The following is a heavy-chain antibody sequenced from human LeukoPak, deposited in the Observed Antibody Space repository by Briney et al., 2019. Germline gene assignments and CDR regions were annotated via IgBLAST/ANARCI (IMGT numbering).Heavy chain of an antibody. D-gene: IGHD2-8*01. Sequence: PGGSLSLSCAASGFTLSSYDMHWVRQATGKGLEWVSAIGTAGDTYYPGSVKGRFTISRENAKNSLYLQMNSLRAGDTAVYYCARVGCINGEDPVWCAFDIWGQGTMVTVSS. CDR1: GFTLSSYD. CDR3: ARVGCINGEDPVWCAFDI. J-gene: IGHJ3*02. CDR2: IGTAGDT. V-gene: IGHV3-13*01.